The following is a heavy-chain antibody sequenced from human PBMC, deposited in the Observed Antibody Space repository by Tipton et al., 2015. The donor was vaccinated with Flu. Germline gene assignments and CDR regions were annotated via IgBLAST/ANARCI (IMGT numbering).Heavy chain of an antibody. CDR1: GGSFSGYY. CDR3: ARLLRRVAFDY. J-gene: IGHJ4*02. CDR2: INHSGST. V-gene: IGHV4-34*01. Sequence: TLSLTCAVYGGSFSGYYWSWIRQPPGKGLEWIGEINHSGSTNYNPSLKSRVTITVDTSKNQFSLKLSSVTAADTAVYYCARLLRRVAFDYWGQGTLVTVSS. D-gene: IGHD2-15*01.